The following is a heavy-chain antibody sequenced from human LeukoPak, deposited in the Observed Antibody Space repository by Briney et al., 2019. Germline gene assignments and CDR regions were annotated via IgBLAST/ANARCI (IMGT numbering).Heavy chain of an antibody. Sequence: GESLKISCKGSGYSFTSYWIGWVRQMPGKGLEWMGIIYPGDSDTRYSPSFQGQVTISADKSISTAYLQWSSLKASDTAMYYCARHMFTKMATITVSLDYWGQGTMVTVSS. D-gene: IGHD5-24*01. J-gene: IGHJ4*02. CDR3: ARHMFTKMATITVSLDY. CDR1: GYSFTSYW. CDR2: IYPGDSDT. V-gene: IGHV5-51*01.